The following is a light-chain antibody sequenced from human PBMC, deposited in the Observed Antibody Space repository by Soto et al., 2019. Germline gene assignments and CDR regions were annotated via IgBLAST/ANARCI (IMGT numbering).Light chain of an antibody. J-gene: IGKJ4*01. CDR2: DAS. CDR1: QSISSW. CDR3: KQYNSYCLT. Sequence: DIQMTQSPSTMSPSVGDRVTITCRASQSISSWSAWYQQHPGQAPTLLIYDASCLERGVPSRLSGSGSGTEFTLTISSLQTADLATDYCKQYNSYCLTFGVGNNVEIK. V-gene: IGKV1-5*01.